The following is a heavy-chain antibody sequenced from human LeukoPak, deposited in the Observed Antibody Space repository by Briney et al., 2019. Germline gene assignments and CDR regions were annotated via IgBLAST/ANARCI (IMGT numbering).Heavy chain of an antibody. CDR3: AREEALGSGSFDY. D-gene: IGHD1-26*01. V-gene: IGHV4-61*02. Sequence: SETLSLTCTVSGDSISSGDYYWSWIRQPAGKGLEWIVRISSSGSTNYNPSLKSRVTISVDTSKNQFSLKLSSVTAADTAVYFCAREEALGSGSFDYWGQGTLVTVSS. CDR2: ISSSGST. J-gene: IGHJ4*02. CDR1: GDSISSGDYY.